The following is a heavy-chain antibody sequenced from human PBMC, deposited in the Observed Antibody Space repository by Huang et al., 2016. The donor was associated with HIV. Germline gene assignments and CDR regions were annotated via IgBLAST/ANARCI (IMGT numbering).Heavy chain of an antibody. J-gene: IGHJ4*02. CDR3: AKDGRGSGTYYDYFEY. D-gene: IGHD1-26*01. CDR1: GFTFNKFD. CDR2: ISYDGSSK. Sequence: QVQLVESGGGVVQPGRSLRLSCAAFGFTFNKFDMHWGRQGPGKGLECVAIISYDGSSKYHADSVKGRFTISRDNSKNTVYLQMNSLRVEDTAVYYCAKDGRGSGTYYDYFEYWGQGTLVTVSS. V-gene: IGHV3-30*18.